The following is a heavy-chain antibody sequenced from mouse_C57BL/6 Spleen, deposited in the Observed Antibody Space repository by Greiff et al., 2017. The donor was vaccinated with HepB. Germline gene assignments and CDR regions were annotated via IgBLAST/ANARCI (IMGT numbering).Heavy chain of an antibody. D-gene: IGHD2-2*01. CDR2: ISDGGSYT. J-gene: IGHJ2*01. Sequence: EVQLQESGGGLVKPGGSLKLSCAASGFTFSSYDMSWVRQTPEKRLEWVATISDGGSYTYYPDNVKGRFTISRDNAKNNLYLQMSHLKSEDTALYYCAREENGYGEYWGQGATLTVAS. V-gene: IGHV5-4*01. CDR1: GFTFSSYD. CDR3: AREENGYGEY.